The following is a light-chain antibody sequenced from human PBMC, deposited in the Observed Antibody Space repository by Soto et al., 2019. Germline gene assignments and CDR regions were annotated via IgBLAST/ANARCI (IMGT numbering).Light chain of an antibody. CDR1: QTVNSPY. J-gene: IGKJ3*01. CDR3: YQHETSPPT. CDR2: GAS. V-gene: IGKV3-20*01. Sequence: EIVLTQSPGTLSLSPGERGTLSCRTSQTVNSPYLAWYQQKPGQAPRLLISGASTRATGIPDRFGGSGSGTEFTLTISRLESEDFAVYYCYQHETSPPTFGPGTKVDIK.